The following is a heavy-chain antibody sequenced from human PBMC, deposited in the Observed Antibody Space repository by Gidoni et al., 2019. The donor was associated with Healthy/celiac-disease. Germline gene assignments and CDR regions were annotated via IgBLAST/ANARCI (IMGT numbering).Heavy chain of an antibody. CDR3: ARGLLRITMVRGVITSTYYFDY. Sequence: QVQLQQWGAGLLKPSATLSLTCAVYGGSFSGYYWSWLRQPPGKGLEWIGEINHSGSTNYNPSLKSRVTISVDTSKNQFSLKLSSVTAADTAVYYCARGLLRITMVRGVITSTYYFDYWGQGTLVTVSS. CDR2: INHSGST. V-gene: IGHV4-34*01. D-gene: IGHD3-10*01. CDR1: GGSFSGYY. J-gene: IGHJ4*02.